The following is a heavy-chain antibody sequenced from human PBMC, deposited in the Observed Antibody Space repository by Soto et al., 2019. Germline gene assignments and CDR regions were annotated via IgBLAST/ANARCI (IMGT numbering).Heavy chain of an antibody. CDR1: GGTFSSYA. CDR3: ARAGDGYPLGWFDP. J-gene: IGHJ5*02. D-gene: IGHD5-12*01. Sequence: QVQLVQSGAEVKKPGSSVKVSCKASGGTFSSYAISWVRQAPGQGLEWMGGIIPTFDTTNYAQKFQGRVTINADESTSTAYMELSSLRSEDTGVYYCARAGDGYPLGWFDPWGQGTLVTVSS. V-gene: IGHV1-69*01. CDR2: IIPTFDTT.